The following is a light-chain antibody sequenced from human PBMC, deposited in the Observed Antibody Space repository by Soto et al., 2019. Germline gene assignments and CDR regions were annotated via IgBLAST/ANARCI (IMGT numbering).Light chain of an antibody. CDR1: QSVGSG. CDR3: QQYNNWPPYN. Sequence: EIVMTQSPATLSVSPGERATLSCRASQSVGSGVSWYQQKPDQAPRLLIYGASTRATGIPARFSGSGSGTEFTLTISSLQSEDYAVYYCQQYNNWPPYNFGQGT. V-gene: IGKV3-15*01. J-gene: IGKJ2*01. CDR2: GAS.